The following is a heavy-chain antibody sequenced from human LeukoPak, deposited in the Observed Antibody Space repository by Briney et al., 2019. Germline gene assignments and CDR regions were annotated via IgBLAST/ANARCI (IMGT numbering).Heavy chain of an antibody. CDR3: AKDRGIVVVPAATKFFDY. J-gene: IGHJ4*02. V-gene: IGHV3-30*18. CDR1: GFTFSSYG. Sequence: GGSLRLSCAASGFTFSSYGMHWVRQAPGKGLEWVAVISYDGSNKYYADSVKGRFTISRDNSKNTLYLQMNSLRAEDTAVYYCAKDRGIVVVPAATKFFDYWGQGTLVTVSS. CDR2: ISYDGSNK. D-gene: IGHD2-2*01.